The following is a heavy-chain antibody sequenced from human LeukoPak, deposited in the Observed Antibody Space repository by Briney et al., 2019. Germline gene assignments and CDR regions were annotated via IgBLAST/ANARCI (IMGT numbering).Heavy chain of an antibody. D-gene: IGHD2-2*01. Sequence: GGSPRLSCVASGFMFSSYWMNWVRQAPGKGLVWVSRINSDGSSTSYADSVKGRFTISRDNAKNTLFLQMNSLRAEDTAVYYCARGPGAFDSWGEGAMVTVSS. J-gene: IGHJ3*02. V-gene: IGHV3-74*01. CDR3: ARGPGAFDS. CDR1: GFMFSSYW. CDR2: INSDGSST.